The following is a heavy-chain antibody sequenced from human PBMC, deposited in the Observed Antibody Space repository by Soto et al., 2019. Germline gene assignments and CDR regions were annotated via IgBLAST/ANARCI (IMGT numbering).Heavy chain of an antibody. V-gene: IGHV3-48*02. J-gene: IGHJ3*02. Sequence: GGSLRLSCAASGFTFSSYSMNWVRQAPGKGLEWVSYISSSSSTIYYADSVKGRFTISRDNAKNSLYLQMNSLRDEDTAVYYCARDMRGYSYGYDAFDIWGQGTMVTVSS. CDR3: ARDMRGYSYGYDAFDI. CDR2: ISSSSSTI. D-gene: IGHD5-18*01. CDR1: GFTFSSYS.